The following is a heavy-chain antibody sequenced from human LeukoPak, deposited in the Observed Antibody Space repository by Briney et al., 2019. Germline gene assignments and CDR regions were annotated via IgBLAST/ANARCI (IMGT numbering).Heavy chain of an antibody. J-gene: IGHJ5*02. V-gene: IGHV1-18*01. Sequence: AASVKVSCKASGYTFTSYGISWVRQAPGQGLEWMGWISAHNGNTNYAQKLQGRVTMTTDTSTSTAYMELRSLRSDDTAVYYCARDRRCSGGSCWYNWFDPWGQGTLVTVSS. CDR2: ISAHNGNT. D-gene: IGHD2-15*01. CDR1: GYTFTSYG. CDR3: ARDRRCSGGSCWYNWFDP.